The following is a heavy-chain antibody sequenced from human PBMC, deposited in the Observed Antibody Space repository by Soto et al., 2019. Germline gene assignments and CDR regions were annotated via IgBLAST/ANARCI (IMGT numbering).Heavy chain of an antibody. J-gene: IGHJ6*02. CDR1: GCSVTSYY. V-gene: IGHV4-59*02. D-gene: IGHD4-4*01. CDR3: ARGTDYTQIASYHYGLDV. Sequence: ETLSLTCTVSGCSVTSYYWSWIRQPPGKGMEWIGYLYYSGSTSYNPSLKSRVTMSVDMSKNQFSLTLTSVTAADTAVYYCARGTDYTQIASYHYGLDVWGQGTTVTVSS. CDR2: LYYSGST.